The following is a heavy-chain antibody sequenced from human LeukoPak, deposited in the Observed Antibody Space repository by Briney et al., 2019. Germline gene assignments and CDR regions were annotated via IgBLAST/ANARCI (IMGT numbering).Heavy chain of an antibody. Sequence: GRSLRLSCAASGFTFSSYAMHWVRQAPGKGLEWVAVISYDGSNKYYADSVKGRFTISRDNSKNTLYLQMNSLRAEDTAVYYCARGIAVAGTDYWGREPWSPSPQ. J-gene: IGHJ4*02. V-gene: IGHV3-30-3*01. CDR3: ARGIAVAGTDY. CDR1: GFTFSSYA. CDR2: ISYDGSNK. D-gene: IGHD6-19*01.